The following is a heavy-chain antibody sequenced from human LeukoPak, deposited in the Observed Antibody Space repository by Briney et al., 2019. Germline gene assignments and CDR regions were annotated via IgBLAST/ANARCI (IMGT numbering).Heavy chain of an antibody. J-gene: IGHJ4*02. CDR3: ARESWFGSGSYYSH. CDR1: GYSFTSSF. Sequence: ASVKVSCKAAGYSFTSSFMHWVRQAPGQGLEWMGWINPESGGTNYAQKFQARVTMTRATSISKAYMELSSLRSDDTALYFCARESWFGSGSYYSHWGQGILVTVSS. V-gene: IGHV1-2*02. D-gene: IGHD3-10*01. CDR2: INPESGGT.